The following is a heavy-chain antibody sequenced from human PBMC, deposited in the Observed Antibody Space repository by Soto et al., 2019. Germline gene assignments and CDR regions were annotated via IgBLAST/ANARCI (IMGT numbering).Heavy chain of an antibody. CDR2: IIPIFGTA. J-gene: IGHJ6*02. CDR3: ARGEYYYDSSGYYGYYYYGMDV. Sequence: QVQLVQSGAEVKKPGSSVKVSCKASGGTFSSYAISWVRQAPGQGLEWMGGIIPIFGTANYAQKFQGRVTITADESTRTAYMELSSRRSEDTAVYYCARGEYYYDSSGYYGYYYYGMDVWGQGTTVTVSS. CDR1: GGTFSSYA. V-gene: IGHV1-69*01. D-gene: IGHD3-22*01.